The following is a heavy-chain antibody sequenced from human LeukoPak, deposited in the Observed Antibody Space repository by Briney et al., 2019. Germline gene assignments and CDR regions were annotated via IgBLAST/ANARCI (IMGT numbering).Heavy chain of an antibody. D-gene: IGHD3-22*01. CDR2: IYYSGST. V-gene: IGHV4-59*01. Sequence: SETLSLTCTVSGASISSYYWSWIRQPPGKGLEWIGYIYYSGSTNYNPPLKSRVTISVDTSKNQFSLRLSSVTAADTAVYYCARHRYYYDSSGCYYQPWGQGTLVTVSS. J-gene: IGHJ5*02. CDR1: GASISSYY. CDR3: ARHRYYYDSSGCYYQP.